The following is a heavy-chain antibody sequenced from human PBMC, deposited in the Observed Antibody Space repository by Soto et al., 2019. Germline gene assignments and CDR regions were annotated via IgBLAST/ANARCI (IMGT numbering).Heavy chain of an antibody. J-gene: IGHJ4*02. Sequence: GGSLRLSCAASGFTFSSYWMHWVRQAPGEGLVWVSCIKTVGSSTSYADSVKGRFTISRDNAKNTMYLQMNSLRAEDTAVYYCARVGVGHYEFDYWGQGTLVTVSS. D-gene: IGHD3-16*01. V-gene: IGHV3-74*01. CDR3: ARVGVGHYEFDY. CDR2: IKTVGSST. CDR1: GFTFSSYW.